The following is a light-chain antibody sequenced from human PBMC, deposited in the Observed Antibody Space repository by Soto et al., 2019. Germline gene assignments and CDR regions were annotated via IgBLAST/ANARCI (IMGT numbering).Light chain of an antibody. CDR3: SSYAGSNNYVV. J-gene: IGLJ2*01. CDR1: SSDVGSYNY. V-gene: IGLV2-8*01. Sequence: QSVLTQPPSASGSPGQSVTISCTGTSSDVGSYNYVSWYQQHPGKAPKLMISEVSKRPSGVPDRFSGSKSGNTASLTVSGLQAEDEADYYCSSYAGSNNYVVFGGGTKVTVL. CDR2: EVS.